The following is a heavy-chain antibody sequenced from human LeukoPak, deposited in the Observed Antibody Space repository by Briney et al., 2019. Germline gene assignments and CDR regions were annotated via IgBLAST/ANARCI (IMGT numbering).Heavy chain of an antibody. CDR3: AREMTTTVTTDDAFDI. CDR2: VYYSGST. V-gene: IGHV4-59*01. Sequence: PSETLSLTCTVSGGSISSYYWSRIRQPPGKGLEWIGYVYYSGSTNYNPSLKSRVTISVDTSKNQFSLKLSSVTAADTAVYYCAREMTTTVTTDDAFDIWGQGTMVTVYS. D-gene: IGHD4-17*01. CDR1: GGSISSYY. J-gene: IGHJ3*02.